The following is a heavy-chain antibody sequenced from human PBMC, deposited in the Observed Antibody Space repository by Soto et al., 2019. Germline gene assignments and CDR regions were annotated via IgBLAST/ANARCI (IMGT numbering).Heavy chain of an antibody. CDR2: IYYSGST. Sequence: SETLSLTCTVSGGSISSYYWSWIRQPPGKGLERNGYIYYSGSTNYTPTLKSRVTISVDTSKNQFSLKLSSVTAADTAVYYCARDLRKSEILWFGEFSWGQGTLVTVSS. J-gene: IGHJ4*02. D-gene: IGHD3-10*01. CDR1: GGSISSYY. CDR3: ARDLRKSEILWFGEFS. V-gene: IGHV4-59*01.